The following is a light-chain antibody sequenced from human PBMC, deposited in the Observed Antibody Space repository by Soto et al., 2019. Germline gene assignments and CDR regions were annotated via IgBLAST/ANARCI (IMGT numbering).Light chain of an antibody. Sequence: DIVMTQSPLSLPVTPGEPASISCRSSQSLLHSNGYNYLDWYLQKPGQSPQLLTYLGSNRPSGVPDRFSGSGSGTDFTLKISRVKAEDVGTYYCLQALQPPWTFGQGTKVEIK. CDR3: LQALQPPWT. CDR2: LGS. CDR1: QSLLHSNGYNY. V-gene: IGKV2-28*01. J-gene: IGKJ1*01.